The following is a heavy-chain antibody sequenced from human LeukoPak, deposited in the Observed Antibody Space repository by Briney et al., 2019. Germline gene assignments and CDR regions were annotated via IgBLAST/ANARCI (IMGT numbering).Heavy chain of an antibody. CDR3: ARGVVVVPAAIYYGMDV. D-gene: IGHD2-2*01. CDR2: IYYSGST. CDR1: GGSISSGGYY. J-gene: IGHJ6*02. V-gene: IGHV4-31*03. Sequence: TLSLTCTVSGGSISSGGYYWSWIRQHPGKGLEWIGYIYYSGSTYYNPSLKSRVTISVDTSKNQFSLKLSSVTAADTAVYYCARGVVVVPAAIYYGMDVWGQGTTVTVSS.